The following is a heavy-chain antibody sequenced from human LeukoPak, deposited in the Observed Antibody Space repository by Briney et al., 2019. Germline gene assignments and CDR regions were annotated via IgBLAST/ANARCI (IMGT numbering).Heavy chain of an antibody. Sequence: ASVKVSCKASGYTFTSYDINWVRQATGQGLEWMGWMNPNSGNTGYAQKFQGRVTITRNTSISTAYMELRSLRSDDAAVYYCARESRLEVPYFDYWGQGTLVTVSS. D-gene: IGHD1-1*01. CDR2: MNPNSGNT. J-gene: IGHJ4*02. CDR1: GYTFTSYD. CDR3: ARESRLEVPYFDY. V-gene: IGHV1-8*03.